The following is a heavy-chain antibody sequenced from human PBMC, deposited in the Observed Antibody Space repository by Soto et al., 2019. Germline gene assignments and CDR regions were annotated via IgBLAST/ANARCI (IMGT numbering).Heavy chain of an antibody. Sequence: EVQLLESGGGLGQPGGSLRLSCAASGFTFSTYAMSWVRQAPGKGLEWVSSISSSDGSTYYADSVQGRFTISRDDSKNTGYLQMNSLRAEDTAVYYCAKEDWEVVTPYYFDYWGQGTLVTVSS. CDR1: GFTFSTYA. CDR3: AKEDWEVVTPYYFDY. D-gene: IGHD2-2*01. J-gene: IGHJ4*02. V-gene: IGHV3-23*01. CDR2: ISSSDGST.